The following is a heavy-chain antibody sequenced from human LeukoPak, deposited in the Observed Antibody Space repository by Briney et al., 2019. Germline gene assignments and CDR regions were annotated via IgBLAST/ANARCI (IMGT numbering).Heavy chain of an antibody. V-gene: IGHV3-30*18. Sequence: GGSLRLSCAASGFTFSSYGMHWVRQAPGKGLEWVAVISYDGSNKYYADSVKGRFTISRDNSKNMLYLQMNSLRAEDTAVYYCANTMPGAPDYWGQGTLVTVSS. J-gene: IGHJ4*02. CDR3: ANTMPGAPDY. CDR2: ISYDGSNK. CDR1: GFTFSSYG. D-gene: IGHD4/OR15-4a*01.